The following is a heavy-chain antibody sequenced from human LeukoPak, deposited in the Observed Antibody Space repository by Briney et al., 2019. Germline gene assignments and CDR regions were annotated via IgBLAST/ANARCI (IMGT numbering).Heavy chain of an antibody. CDR3: ARVIGLFAFDI. CDR1: GGSISSYY. Sequence: PSETLSLTCTVSGGSISSYYWSWIRQPPGKGLEWIGYIYYSGSTNYNPSLKSRVTISVDTSKNQFSLKLSSVTAADTAVYYCARVIGLFAFDIWGQGTMVTVSS. CDR2: IYYSGST. J-gene: IGHJ3*02. V-gene: IGHV4-59*01. D-gene: IGHD2-15*01.